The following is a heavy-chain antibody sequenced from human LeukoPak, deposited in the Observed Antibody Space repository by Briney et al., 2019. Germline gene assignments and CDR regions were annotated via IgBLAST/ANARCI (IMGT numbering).Heavy chain of an antibody. V-gene: IGHV1-2*02. CDR2: INPNSGGT. CDR3: ARVDCSSTSCYGLDY. J-gene: IGHJ4*02. D-gene: IGHD2-2*01. CDR1: GYTFTGYY. Sequence: ASVKLSCKASGYTFTGYYMHWVRQAPGQGLEWMGWINPNSGGTNYAQKFQGRVTMTRDTSISTAYMELSRLRSDDTAVYYCARVDCSSTSCYGLDYWGQGTLVTVSS.